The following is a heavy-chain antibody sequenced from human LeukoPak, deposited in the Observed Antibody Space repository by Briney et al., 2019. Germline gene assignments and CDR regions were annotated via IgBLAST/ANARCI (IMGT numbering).Heavy chain of an antibody. CDR1: GGSFSGYY. V-gene: IGHV4-34*01. D-gene: IGHD5-18*01. CDR3: ARRSWIQLWSIDY. Sequence: SVTLSLTCAVYGGSFSGYYWSWIRQPPGKGLEWIGEINHSGSTNYNPSLKSRVTISVDTSKNQFSLKLSSVTAADTAVYYCARRSWIQLWSIDYWGQGTLVTVSS. CDR2: INHSGST. J-gene: IGHJ4*02.